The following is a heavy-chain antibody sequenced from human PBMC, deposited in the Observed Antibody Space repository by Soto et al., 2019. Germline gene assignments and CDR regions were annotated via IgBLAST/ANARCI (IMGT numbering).Heavy chain of an antibody. CDR3: ARVVAGHDAFDI. V-gene: IGHV1-8*01. CDR1: GYTFTSYG. Sequence: ASVKVSCKASGYTFTSYGINWVRQATGQGLEWMGWMNPNSGNTGYAQKFQGRVTMTRNTSISTAYMELSSLRSEDTAVYYCARVVAGHDAFDIWGQGTMVTVSS. D-gene: IGHD6-19*01. CDR2: MNPNSGNT. J-gene: IGHJ3*02.